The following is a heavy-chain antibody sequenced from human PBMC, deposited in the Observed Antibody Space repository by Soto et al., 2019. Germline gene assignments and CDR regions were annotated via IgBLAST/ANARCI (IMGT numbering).Heavy chain of an antibody. CDR2: ISGSGGRT. J-gene: IGHJ6*02. V-gene: IGHV3-23*01. CDR1: GFTFSSYA. Sequence: GGSLRLSCAASGFTFSSYAMSWVRQAPGKGLEWVSAISGSGGRTYYADSVKGRFTIYRDNSKNPPYLQMNSLRAEDTAVYYYAKDRSIAVAGTRPSYYYYGMDVWGQGTTVTVSS. CDR3: AKDRSIAVAGTRPSYYYYGMDV. D-gene: IGHD6-19*01.